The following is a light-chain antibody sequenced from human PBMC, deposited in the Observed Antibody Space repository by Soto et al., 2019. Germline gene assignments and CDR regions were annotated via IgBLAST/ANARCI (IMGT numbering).Light chain of an antibody. CDR1: SSDVGGYNY. Sequence: QSVLTQPPSASGSPGQSVTISCTGTSSDVGGYNYVSWYQQHPGKAPKLIIYEVSERPSGVPDRFSGSKSGITASLTVSGLQAEDEADYYCSSYADNNNSHVVFGGGTKLTVL. J-gene: IGLJ2*01. CDR2: EVS. CDR3: SSYADNNNSHVV. V-gene: IGLV2-8*01.